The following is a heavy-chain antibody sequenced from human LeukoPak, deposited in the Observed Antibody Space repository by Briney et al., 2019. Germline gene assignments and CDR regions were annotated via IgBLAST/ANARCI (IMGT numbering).Heavy chain of an antibody. D-gene: IGHD3-10*01. CDR2: ISYDGSNK. J-gene: IGHJ4*02. V-gene: IGHV3-30*18. CDR3: ANENYYGSGSYPDY. CDR1: GFTFGSYG. Sequence: PGRSLRLSCAASGFTFGSYGIHWVRQAPGKGLEWVALISYDGSNKYYADSVKGRFTISRDNSKNTLYLQMNSLRAEDTAVYYCANENYYGSGSYPDYWGQGTLVTVSS.